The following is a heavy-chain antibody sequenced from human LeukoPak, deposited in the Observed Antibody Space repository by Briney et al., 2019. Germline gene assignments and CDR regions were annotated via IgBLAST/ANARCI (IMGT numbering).Heavy chain of an antibody. Sequence: ASVKVSCKASGYTFTGYYMHWVRQAPGQGLEWMGWINPNSGGTNYAQKFQGRVTMTRDTSISTAYTELSRLRSDDTAVYYCAREGYYDSSGYYPIDYWGQGTLVTVSS. CDR2: INPNSGGT. CDR1: GYTFTGYY. V-gene: IGHV1-2*02. D-gene: IGHD3-22*01. J-gene: IGHJ4*02. CDR3: AREGYYDSSGYYPIDY.